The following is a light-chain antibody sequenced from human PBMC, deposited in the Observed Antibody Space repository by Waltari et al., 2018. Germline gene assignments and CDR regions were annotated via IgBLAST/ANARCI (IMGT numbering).Light chain of an antibody. Sequence: DIVMTQSPDSLAVSLGERATINCKSSQSVFYSNNNKNFLTWYQQKPGQPPKVLIYWASTRECGVPDRCSSSASGADFTLTINSLQAEDVAVYCCHHTYSSPAFGHGTKLEI. CDR1: QSVFYSNNNKNF. J-gene: IGKJ2*01. CDR2: WAS. CDR3: HHTYSSPA. V-gene: IGKV4-1*01.